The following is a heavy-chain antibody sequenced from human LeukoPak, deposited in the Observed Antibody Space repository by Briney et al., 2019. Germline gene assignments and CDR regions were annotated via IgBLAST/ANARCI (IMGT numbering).Heavy chain of an antibody. CDR1: RSTFSNYA. Sequence: PGGSLRLSCAASRSTFSNYAMSWVRQAPGKGLEWVSTLSGSGGTTDYADSVKGRFAISRDNSKNTLYLQMNSLRAEDTAVYYCARETWGGLDYWGQGTLVTVSS. J-gene: IGHJ4*02. CDR2: LSGSGGTT. V-gene: IGHV3-23*01. D-gene: IGHD3-16*01. CDR3: ARETWGGLDY.